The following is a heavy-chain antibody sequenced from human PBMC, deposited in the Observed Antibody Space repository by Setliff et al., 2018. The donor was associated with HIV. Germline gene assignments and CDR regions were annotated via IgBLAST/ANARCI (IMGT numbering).Heavy chain of an antibody. CDR2: IHTTGST. V-gene: IGHV4-61*09. Sequence: SETLSLTCSVSGDSISSGSYYWSWIRLPAGKGLEWIGQIHTTGSTNYNPSLKSRVTISIDTSKNQFSLKLSSVTAADTAVYYCARHSITLVVGVPERDDAFDIWGQGTMVTVS. J-gene: IGHJ3*02. CDR1: GDSISSGSYY. D-gene: IGHD3-22*01. CDR3: ARHSITLVVGVPERDDAFDI.